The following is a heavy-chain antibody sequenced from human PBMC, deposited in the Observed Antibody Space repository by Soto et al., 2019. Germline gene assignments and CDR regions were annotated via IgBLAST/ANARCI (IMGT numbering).Heavy chain of an antibody. J-gene: IGHJ3*02. CDR3: TTRSGYYLGDAFDI. V-gene: IGHV3-15*07. D-gene: IGHD3-22*01. CDR1: GFTFSNAW. Sequence: EVQLVESGGGLVKPGGSLRLSCAASGFTFSNAWMNWVRQAPGKGLEWVGRIKSKTDGGTTDYAAPVKGRFTISRDDSKNTLYLQMNSLKTEDTAVYYCTTRSGYYLGDAFDIWGQGTMVAVSS. CDR2: IKSKTDGGTT.